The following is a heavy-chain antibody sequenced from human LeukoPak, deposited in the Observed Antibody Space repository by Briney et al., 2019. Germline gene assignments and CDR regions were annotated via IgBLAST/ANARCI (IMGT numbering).Heavy chain of an antibody. CDR2: ISSSSSYT. D-gene: IGHD3-10*01. CDR3: ARDSRMSYYYGSGSYYTARYFDY. Sequence: GGSLRLSCAASGFTFSDYYMSWIRQAPGKGLEWVSYISSSSSYTNYADSEKGRFTISRDNAKNSLYLQMNSLRAEDTAVYYCARDSRMSYYYGSGSYYTARYFDYWGQGTLVTVSS. CDR1: GFTFSDYY. V-gene: IGHV3-11*06. J-gene: IGHJ4*02.